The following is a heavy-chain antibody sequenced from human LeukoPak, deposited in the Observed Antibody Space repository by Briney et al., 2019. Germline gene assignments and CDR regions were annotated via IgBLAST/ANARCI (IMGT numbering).Heavy chain of an antibody. V-gene: IGHV3-23*01. CDR1: GFTFSSYA. Sequence: GGSLILSCAASGFTFSSYAMSWVRQAPGKGLEWVSAISGSGGSTYYADSVKGRFTISRDNSKNTLYLQMNSLRAEDTAVYYCAKSEQWLVLYPEYFQHWGQGTLVTVSS. CDR2: ISGSGGST. J-gene: IGHJ1*01. D-gene: IGHD6-19*01. CDR3: AKSEQWLVLYPEYFQH.